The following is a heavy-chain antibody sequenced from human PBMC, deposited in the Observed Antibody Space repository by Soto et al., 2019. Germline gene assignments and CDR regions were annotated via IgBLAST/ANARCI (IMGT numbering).Heavy chain of an antibody. CDR3: ARDQGPTTY. V-gene: IGHV3-53*01. CDR2: IFSGGST. J-gene: IGHJ4*02. D-gene: IGHD5-12*01. Sequence: EVQLVESGGGLIQPGGSLRLSCAASGFTVSSNYMTWVRQAPGKGLEWVSFIFSGGSTDYSDSVKGRFTISRDNSKNTLYLQMNSLRAEDTAVYDCARDQGPTTYWGQGTLVTVSS. CDR1: GFTVSSNY.